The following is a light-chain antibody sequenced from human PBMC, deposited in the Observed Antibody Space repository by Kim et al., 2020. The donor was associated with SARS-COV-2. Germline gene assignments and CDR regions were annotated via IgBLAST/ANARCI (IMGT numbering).Light chain of an antibody. V-gene: IGKV3-15*01. CDR3: QQYSNWPYT. J-gene: IGKJ2*01. Sequence: SVSPGETGTLSGSPSQSVSRNWSWYQQGPGQAPRLLIPAASTWGTRIPARFSGSGSETEFTLTIISLQSEEFAVYYCQQYSNWPYTFGQGTKLEI. CDR1: QSVSRN. CDR2: AAS.